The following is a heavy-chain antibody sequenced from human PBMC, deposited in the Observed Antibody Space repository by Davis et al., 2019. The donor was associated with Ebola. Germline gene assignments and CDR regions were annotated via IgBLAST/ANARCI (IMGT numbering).Heavy chain of an antibody. CDR2: ISGSGGST. CDR1: GGSFSGYY. J-gene: IGHJ4*02. Sequence: PSETLSLTCAVYGGSFSGYYWSWIRQPPGKELEWVSAISGSGGSTYYADSVKGRFTISRDNSKNTLYLQMNSLRAEDTAVYYCARDSSLWGYYFDYWGQGTLVTVSS. V-gene: IGHV3-23*01. CDR3: ARDSSLWGYYFDY. D-gene: IGHD7-27*01.